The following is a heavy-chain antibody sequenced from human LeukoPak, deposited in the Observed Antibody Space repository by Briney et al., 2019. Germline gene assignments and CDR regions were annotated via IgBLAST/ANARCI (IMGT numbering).Heavy chain of an antibody. Sequence: SETLSLTCTVSGGSISSYYWSWIRQPPGKGLEWIGYIYYSGSTNYNPSLKSRVTISVDTSKNQFSLKLSSVTAADTAVYYCARGKGTGYYTYGAFDIWGQGTMVTVSS. CDR2: IYYSGST. V-gene: IGHV4-59*01. CDR1: GGSISSYY. D-gene: IGHD3/OR15-3a*01. J-gene: IGHJ3*02. CDR3: ARGKGTGYYTYGAFDI.